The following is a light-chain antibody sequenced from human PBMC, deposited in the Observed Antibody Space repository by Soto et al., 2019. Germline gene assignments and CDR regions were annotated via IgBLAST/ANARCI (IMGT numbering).Light chain of an antibody. V-gene: IGLV4-69*01. CDR2: LNSDGSH. CDR3: QTWGTGIQV. CDR1: SGHSSYA. Sequence: QTVVTQSPSASASLGASVKLTCTLSSGHSSYAIAWHQQQPEKGPRYLMKLNSDGSHSKGDGIPDRFSGSSSGAERYPTISSLQSEDEADYYCQTWGTGIQVFGGGTKLTVL. J-gene: IGLJ2*01.